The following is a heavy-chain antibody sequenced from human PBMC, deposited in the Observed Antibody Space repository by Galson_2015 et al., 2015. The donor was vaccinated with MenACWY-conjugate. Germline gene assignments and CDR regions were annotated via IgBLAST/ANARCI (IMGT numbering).Heavy chain of an antibody. D-gene: IGHD6-13*01. CDR3: ASRESSSWYRQYFQH. V-gene: IGHV3-48*01. J-gene: IGHJ1*01. CDR2: ISESSSTI. Sequence: SLRLSCAASGFTFSSYSMNWVRQAPGKGLEWVSYISESSSTIVYADSVKGRFTISRDYAKNSLYLQMNSLRAEDTAVYYCASRESSSWYRQYFQHWGQGTLVTVSS. CDR1: GFTFSSYS.